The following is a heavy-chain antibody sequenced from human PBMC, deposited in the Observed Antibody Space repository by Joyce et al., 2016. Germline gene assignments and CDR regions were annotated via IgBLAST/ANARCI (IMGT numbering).Heavy chain of an antibody. CDR3: ARHRAIVPRRVRWFDP. V-gene: IGHV5-51*01. D-gene: IGHD6-6*01. J-gene: IGHJ5*02. CDR2: INPRDSDT. CDR1: GYSFSSYW. Sequence: EVQLVQSGAEVKKPGESLKISCKASGYSFSSYWIAWVRHMPGKGLEGVGIINPRDSDTIYSPSFQGQVTISADKSISTAYLQWSSLKASDTAMYYCARHRAIVPRRVRWFDPWGQGTLVTVSS.